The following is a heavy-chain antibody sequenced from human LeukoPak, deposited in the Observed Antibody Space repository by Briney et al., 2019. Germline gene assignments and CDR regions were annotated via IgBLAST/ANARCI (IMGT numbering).Heavy chain of an antibody. J-gene: IGHJ4*02. CDR1: GFTFSSYD. Sequence: PGRSLRLSCAASGFTFSSYDMHWVCQAPGKGLEWVAVISYDGNKKNYADSVKGRFTISRDNSENTLYLQLNSLRAEDTAVYYCEKRDYGDFLGLDYWGQGALVTVSS. D-gene: IGHD4-17*01. CDR2: ISYDGNKK. CDR3: EKRDYGDFLGLDY. V-gene: IGHV3-30*18.